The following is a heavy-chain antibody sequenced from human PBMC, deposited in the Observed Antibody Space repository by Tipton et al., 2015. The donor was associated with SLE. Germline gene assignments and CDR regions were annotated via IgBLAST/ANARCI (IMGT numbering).Heavy chain of an antibody. J-gene: IGHJ5*02. D-gene: IGHD3-10*01. CDR3: ASMVRGISWFDP. V-gene: IGHV1-8*02. CDR2: MNPNSGNT. Sequence: QLVQSGAEVKKPGASVKVSCKASGYPFRSYDINWVRQAPGQGLEWMGWMNPNSGNTVFAEQFQGRLTMTSDTSVDTVYMELSSLRSEDTAVYYCASMVRGISWFDPWGQGTLVTVSS. CDR1: GYPFRSYD.